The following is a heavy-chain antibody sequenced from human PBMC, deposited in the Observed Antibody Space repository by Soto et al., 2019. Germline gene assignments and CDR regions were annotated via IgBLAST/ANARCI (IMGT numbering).Heavy chain of an antibody. D-gene: IGHD3-3*01. Sequence: ESLSLTCAVYGGSFSGYYWSWIRQPPGKGLEWIGEINHSGSTNYNPSLKSRVTISVDTSKNQFSLKLSSVTAADTAVYYCARSWGRVYDFWSGYYTGGYFDYWGQGXLVTVSS. V-gene: IGHV4-34*01. CDR3: ARSWGRVYDFWSGYYTGGYFDY. J-gene: IGHJ4*02. CDR1: GGSFSGYY. CDR2: INHSGST.